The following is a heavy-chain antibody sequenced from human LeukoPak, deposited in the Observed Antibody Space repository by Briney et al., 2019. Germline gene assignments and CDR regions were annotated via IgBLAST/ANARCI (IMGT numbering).Heavy chain of an antibody. CDR1: GFTFSSYA. J-gene: IGHJ4*02. CDR2: ISGSGGST. D-gene: IGHD2-15*01. CDR3: AKEALGYCSGGSCYTPRPFDY. Sequence: GGSLRLSCAASGFTFSSYAMSWVRQAPGKGLEWVSAISGSGGSTYYADSVKGRFTISRDSSKNTLYLQMNSLRAEDTAVYYCAKEALGYCSGGSCYTPRPFDYWGQGTLVTVSS. V-gene: IGHV3-23*01.